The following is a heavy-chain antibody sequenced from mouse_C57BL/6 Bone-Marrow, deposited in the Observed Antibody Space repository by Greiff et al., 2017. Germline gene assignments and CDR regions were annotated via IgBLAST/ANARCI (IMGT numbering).Heavy chain of an antibody. J-gene: IGHJ2*01. V-gene: IGHV1-26*01. CDR1: GYTFTDYY. CDR3: ARDPFTTVVAADY. D-gene: IGHD1-1*01. Sequence: EVQLQQSGPELVKPGASVKISCKASGYTFTDYYMNWVKQSHGKSLEWIGDINPNNGGTSYNQKFKGKATLTGDKSSSTAYMELRSLTSEDSAVYDCARDPFTTVVAADYGGQGTTLTVSS. CDR2: INPNNGGT.